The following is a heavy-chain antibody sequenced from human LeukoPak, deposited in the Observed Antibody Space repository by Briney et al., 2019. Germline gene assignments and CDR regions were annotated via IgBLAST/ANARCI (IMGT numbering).Heavy chain of an antibody. CDR2: IRYDGSNK. V-gene: IGHV3-30*02. CDR1: GFTFSSYG. CDR3: APDCSSTSCYARDAFDI. J-gene: IGHJ3*02. Sequence: GGSLRLSCAASGFTFSSYGMQRVRQAPGKGLEWVAFIRYDGSNKYYAGSVKGRFTISRDNSKNTLYLQMNSLRAEDTAVYYCAPDCSSTSCYARDAFDIWGQGTMVTASS. D-gene: IGHD2-2*01.